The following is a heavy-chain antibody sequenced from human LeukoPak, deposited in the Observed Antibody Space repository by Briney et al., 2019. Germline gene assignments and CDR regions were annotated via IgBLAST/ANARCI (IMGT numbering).Heavy chain of an antibody. J-gene: IGHJ4*02. D-gene: IGHD4-11*01. CDR2: IYTSGST. CDR3: ARETTNSNPFDY. Sequence: SETLSLTCTVSGGSISSGSYYWSWIRQPAGKGLEWVGRIYTSGSTNYNPSLKSRVTISVDTSKNQFSLKLSSVTAADTAVYYCARETTNSNPFDYWGQGTLVTVSS. CDR1: GGSISSGSYY. V-gene: IGHV4-61*02.